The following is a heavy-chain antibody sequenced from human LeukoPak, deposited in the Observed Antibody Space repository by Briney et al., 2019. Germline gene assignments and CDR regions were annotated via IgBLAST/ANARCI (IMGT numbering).Heavy chain of an antibody. CDR2: IDPSDSYT. V-gene: IGHV5-10-1*01. J-gene: IGHJ4*02. D-gene: IGHD5-12*01. CDR1: GYSFTSYW. Sequence: GESLRISCKGSGYSFTSYWISWVRQMPGRGLEWRGRIDPSDSYTNYSPSFQGHVTISADKSISTAYLQWSSLKASDTAMYYCARRIRYSGYDPSFDYWGQGTLVTVSS. CDR3: ARRIRYSGYDPSFDY.